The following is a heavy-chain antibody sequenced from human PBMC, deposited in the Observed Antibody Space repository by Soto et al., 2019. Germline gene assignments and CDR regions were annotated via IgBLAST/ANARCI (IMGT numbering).Heavy chain of an antibody. CDR2: INHSGST. V-gene: IGHV4-34*01. CDR3: VRGCRSSCPTGATFAS. Sequence: QVQLQQWGAGLLKPSETLSLICAVYGGSFRGYYWSWIRQSPGKGLEWIGEINHSGSTNYNPSLKSRVIISVDTSKNQFSLSLRYVTAADTAMYYCVRGCRSSCPTGATFASWGQGTLVTVSS. CDR1: GGSFRGYY. D-gene: IGHD2-2*01. J-gene: IGHJ4*02.